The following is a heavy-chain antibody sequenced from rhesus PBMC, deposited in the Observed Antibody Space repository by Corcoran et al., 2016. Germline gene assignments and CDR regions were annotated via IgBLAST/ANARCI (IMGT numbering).Heavy chain of an antibody. CDR1: GGSISDKNY. D-gene: IGHD7-45*01. CDR3: VRELHWGGEFNV. CDR2: CYGKSENT. Sequence: QVQLQESGPGLVKPAETLSLSCAVSGGSISDKNYWTWLRQPPGRGLEWIGNCYGKSENTYYNPSLKSRVTTSRDTSNNQFSRQLRAVTAADTAVYYGVRELHWGGEFNVWGQGVLVTVST. J-gene: IGHJ5-1*01. V-gene: IGHV4S9*01.